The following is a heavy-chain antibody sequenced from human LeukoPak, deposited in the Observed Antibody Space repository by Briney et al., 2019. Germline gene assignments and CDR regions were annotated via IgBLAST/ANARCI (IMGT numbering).Heavy chain of an antibody. V-gene: IGHV1-2*06. CDR1: GGTFSSYA. CDR3: ARDPWVDYYYYYYGMDV. Sequence: ASVKVSCKASGGTFSSYAISWVRQAPGQGLEWMGRINPNSGGTNYAQKFQGRVTMTRDTSISTAYMELSRLRSDDTAVYYCARDPWVDYYYYYYGMDVWGQGTTVTVSS. J-gene: IGHJ6*02. CDR2: INPNSGGT. D-gene: IGHD3/OR15-3a*01.